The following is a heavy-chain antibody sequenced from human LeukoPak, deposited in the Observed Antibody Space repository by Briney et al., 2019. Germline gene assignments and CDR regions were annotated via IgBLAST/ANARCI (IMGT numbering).Heavy chain of an antibody. Sequence: ASVKVSCKASGYTFTSYYMHWVRQAPGQGFEWMGIINPSGGSTSYAQKFQGRVTMTRDTSTSTVYMELSSLRSEDTAVYYCARDCLIAAAGSYFDYWGQGTLVTVSS. D-gene: IGHD6-13*01. CDR1: GYTFTSYY. J-gene: IGHJ4*02. CDR2: INPSGGST. CDR3: ARDCLIAAAGSYFDY. V-gene: IGHV1-46*01.